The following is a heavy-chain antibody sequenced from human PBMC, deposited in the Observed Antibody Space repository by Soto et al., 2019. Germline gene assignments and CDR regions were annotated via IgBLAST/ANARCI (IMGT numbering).Heavy chain of an antibody. CDR2: ISSRRTTI. CDR1: GFTFSDFS. V-gene: IGHV3-11*01. J-gene: IGHJ6*03. Sequence: QVQLVESGGGLVKPGGSLRLSCAASGFTFSDFSMSWIRQAPGKGLEWLSYISSRRTTIYYADSVKGRFTISRDNAKNSLYLQMNSLRADDSAVYYCARVGSSSWSPYYYYMDVWGKGTTVTVSS. CDR3: ARVGSSSWSPYYYYMDV. D-gene: IGHD6-13*01.